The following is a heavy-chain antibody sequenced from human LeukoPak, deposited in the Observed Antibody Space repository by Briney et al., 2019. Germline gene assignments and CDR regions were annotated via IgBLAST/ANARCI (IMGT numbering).Heavy chain of an antibody. Sequence: GASVKVSCKASGYTFTCYYMHWVRQAPGQGLEWMGWINPNSGGTNYAQKFQGRVTMTRDTSISTAYMELSRLRSDDTAVYYCARTCTNGVCGYYYYYYGMDVWGQGTTVTVSS. CDR2: INPNSGGT. CDR3: ARTCTNGVCGYYYYYYGMDV. J-gene: IGHJ6*02. D-gene: IGHD2-8*01. CDR1: GYTFTCYY. V-gene: IGHV1-2*02.